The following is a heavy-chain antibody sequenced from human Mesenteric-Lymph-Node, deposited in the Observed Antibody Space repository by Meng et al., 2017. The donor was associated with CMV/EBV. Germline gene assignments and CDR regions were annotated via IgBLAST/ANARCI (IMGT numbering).Heavy chain of an antibody. CDR1: GGSFSGYY. V-gene: IGHV4-34*01. J-gene: IGHJ4*02. Sequence: SQTLSLTCAVYGGSFSGYYWSWIRQPPGKGLEWIGEINHSGSTNYNPSLKSRVTISVDTSKNQFSLKLSSVTAADTAVYYCARGRKVDYWGQGTLVTVSS. CDR2: INHSGST. CDR3: ARGRKVDY.